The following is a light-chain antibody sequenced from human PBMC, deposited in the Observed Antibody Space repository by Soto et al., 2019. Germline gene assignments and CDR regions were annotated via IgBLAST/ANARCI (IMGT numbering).Light chain of an antibody. CDR3: QVWDKSSDHVV. Sequence: SYELTQPPSVSVAPGQTARITCGGNNIGGKSVHWYQQKPGQAPVLVVYDDSDRPSGIPDRFSGSNSGDTATLTIRRVEAGDEADYYCQVWDKSSDHVVFGGGTKLTVL. CDR1: NIGGKS. CDR2: DDS. V-gene: IGLV3-21*02. J-gene: IGLJ2*01.